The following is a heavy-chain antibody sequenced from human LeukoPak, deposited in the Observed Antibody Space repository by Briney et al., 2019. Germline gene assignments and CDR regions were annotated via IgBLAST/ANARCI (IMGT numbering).Heavy chain of an antibody. CDR1: GFTVSDNY. Sequence: GGSLRLSCAASGFTVSDNYTSWVRQAPGKGLEWVSIIYSGGSTYYADSVKGRFIISRDISKNTFYLQMNSLRVEDTAVYYCARVQDYNYGMDVWGQGTTVTVSS. V-gene: IGHV3-66*01. J-gene: IGHJ6*02. CDR2: IYSGGST. CDR3: ARVQDYNYGMDV.